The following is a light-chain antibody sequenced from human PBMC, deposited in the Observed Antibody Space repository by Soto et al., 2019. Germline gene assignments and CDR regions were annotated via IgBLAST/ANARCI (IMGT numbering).Light chain of an antibody. CDR3: ATWDDIVRGV. CDR1: SSNIGSYY. Sequence: QSALTQPPSASGTPGQRVTISCSGSSSNIGSYYVYWFQQVPGTAPKLLIYKNNQRPSGVPARISAAKSGTSASLVIGGLRAEDEAYYYCATWDDIVRGVFGGGTKVTVL. V-gene: IGLV1-47*01. J-gene: IGLJ3*02. CDR2: KNN.